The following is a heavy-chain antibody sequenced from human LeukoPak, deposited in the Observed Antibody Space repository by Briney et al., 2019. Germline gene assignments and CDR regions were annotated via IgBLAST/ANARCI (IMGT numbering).Heavy chain of an antibody. CDR3: ANSYSSGWSNWFDP. V-gene: IGHV1-2*02. D-gene: IGHD6-19*01. Sequence: GASMKVSCKASGYTVTAYYMHWVRQAPGQGLEWMGWINRNSGGTNYAQMFQGRVTMTRDTSISTAYMELSRLTSDDTAVYYCANSYSSGWSNWFDPWGQGTLVTVSS. J-gene: IGHJ5*02. CDR2: INRNSGGT. CDR1: GYTVTAYY.